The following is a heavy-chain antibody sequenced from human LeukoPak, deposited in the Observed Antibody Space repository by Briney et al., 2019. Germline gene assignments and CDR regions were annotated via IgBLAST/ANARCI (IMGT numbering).Heavy chain of an antibody. J-gene: IGHJ4*02. CDR3: ARDVPQRDYGSGSWPPNFDY. CDR1: GGSISSYY. Sequence: SETLSLTCTVSGGSISSYYWSWIRQPPGKGLEWIGSIYYSGSTYYNPSLKSRVTISVDTSKNQFSLKLSSVTAADTAVYYCARDVPQRDYGSGSWPPNFDYWGQGTLVTVSS. CDR2: IYYSGST. D-gene: IGHD3-10*01. V-gene: IGHV4-59*01.